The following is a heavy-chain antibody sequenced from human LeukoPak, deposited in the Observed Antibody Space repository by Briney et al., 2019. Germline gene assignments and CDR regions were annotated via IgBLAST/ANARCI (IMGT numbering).Heavy chain of an antibody. CDR1: GFTFSTYD. Sequence: PGGSLGLSCAASGFTFSTYDMTWVRQAPGKGLEWVSSISGSGGSTYYADSVKGRFTTSRDNSKNTLYLQMNGLRAEDTAVYYCAKDLAAVPGNKYFAYWGQGTLVTVSS. CDR3: AKDLAAVPGNKYFAY. J-gene: IGHJ4*02. D-gene: IGHD6-19*01. CDR2: ISGSGGST. V-gene: IGHV3-23*01.